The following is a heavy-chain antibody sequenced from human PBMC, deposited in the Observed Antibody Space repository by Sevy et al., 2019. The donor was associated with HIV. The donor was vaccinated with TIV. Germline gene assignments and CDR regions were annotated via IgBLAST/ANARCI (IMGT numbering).Heavy chain of an antibody. CDR1: GFTFSSYS. Sequence: GGSLRLSCAASGFTFSSYSMNWVRQAPGKGLEWVASISSSRSYIYYADSVKGRFTISRDKAKNSLYLQMNSLRSEDTAVYYCASDPYLHYSGYYPSFDYWGQGTLVTVSS. CDR2: ISSSRSYI. V-gene: IGHV3-21*01. J-gene: IGHJ4*02. D-gene: IGHD5-12*01. CDR3: ASDPYLHYSGYYPSFDY.